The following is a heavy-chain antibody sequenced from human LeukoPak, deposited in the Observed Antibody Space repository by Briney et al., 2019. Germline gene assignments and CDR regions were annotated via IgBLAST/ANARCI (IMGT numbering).Heavy chain of an antibody. Sequence: GGSLRLSCAASGFTFSSYWMHWVRQAPGKGLVWVSRINSDGSSTSYADSVKGRFTISRDNAKNTLYLQMNSLRAEDTAVYYCARAQTAMIVVVRVNYGMDVWGQGTTVTVSS. D-gene: IGHD3-22*01. J-gene: IGHJ6*02. CDR1: GFTFSSYW. V-gene: IGHV3-74*01. CDR3: ARAQTAMIVVVRVNYGMDV. CDR2: INSDGSST.